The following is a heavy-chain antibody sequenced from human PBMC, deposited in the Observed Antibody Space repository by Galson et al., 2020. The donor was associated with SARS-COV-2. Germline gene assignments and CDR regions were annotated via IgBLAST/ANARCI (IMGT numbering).Heavy chain of an antibody. CDR2: ISHSGGT. CDR3: ARLHYGEYAPEAFDI. V-gene: IGHV4-30-2*01. D-gene: IGHD4-17*01. J-gene: IGHJ3*02. CDR1: GGSISGGSYS. Sequence: SETLSLTCAVSGGSISGGSYSWNWIRQPPGKGLEWIGYISHSGGTYYNPSLKSRVTISGDRSKNQFSLRLSSVTAADAAVYFCARLHYGEYAPEAFDIWGPGTRVTVAS.